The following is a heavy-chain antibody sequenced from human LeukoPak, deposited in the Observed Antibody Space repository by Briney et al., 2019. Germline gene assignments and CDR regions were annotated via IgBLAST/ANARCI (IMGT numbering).Heavy chain of an antibody. CDR2: ISSSSSYI. CDR3: ARDPRELGTFDY. CDR1: GFTFSSYS. D-gene: IGHD6-13*01. J-gene: IGHJ4*02. Sequence: GGSLRLSCAASGFTFSSYSMNWVRQAPGKGLEWVSSISSSSSYIYYADSVKGRFTISRDNAKNSLYLQMNSLRAEDTAVYYCARDPRELGTFDYWGQGTLVTVS. V-gene: IGHV3-21*01.